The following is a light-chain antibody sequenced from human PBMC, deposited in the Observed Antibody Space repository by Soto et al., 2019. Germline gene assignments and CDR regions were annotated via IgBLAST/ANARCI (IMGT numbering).Light chain of an antibody. CDR3: QQLNSYPPKVT. V-gene: IGKV1-9*01. J-gene: IGKJ3*01. CDR1: QGISSD. CDR2: AAS. Sequence: IQLTQSPSSLSASVGDRVTITCRASQGISSDLAWYQQKPGKAPNLLIYAASTLQSGVPSRFSVSGSGTDFTLTISSLQPEDFATYYCQQLNSYPPKVTFGPGTKVDIK.